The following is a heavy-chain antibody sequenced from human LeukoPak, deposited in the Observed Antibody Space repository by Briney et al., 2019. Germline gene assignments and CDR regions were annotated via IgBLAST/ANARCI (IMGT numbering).Heavy chain of an antibody. CDR2: ISGGGGST. D-gene: IGHD2-2*01. Sequence: GGSLRLSCAASGFTFSSYVMNWVRQAPGKGLEWVSVISGGGGSTYYADSVKGRFTISRDNSKNTLFLQMNSLRAEDAAVYYCAKGGYCSSTSCYVGWFDPWGQGTLVTVSS. J-gene: IGHJ5*02. CDR3: AKGGYCSSTSCYVGWFDP. CDR1: GFTFSSYV. V-gene: IGHV3-23*01.